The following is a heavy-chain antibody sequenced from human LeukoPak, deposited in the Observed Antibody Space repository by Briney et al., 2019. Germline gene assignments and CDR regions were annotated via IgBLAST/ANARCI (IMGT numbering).Heavy chain of an antibody. CDR1: GFTFSDYY. CDR3: ARTPTFFGYYFDY. J-gene: IGHJ4*02. CDR2: ISSSGSTI. V-gene: IGHV3-11*04. D-gene: IGHD3-10*01. Sequence: GGSLRLSCAASGFTFSDYYMSWIRQAPVKGLEWVSYISSSGSTIYYADSVKGRFTISRDNAKNSLYLQMNSLRAEDTAVYYCARTPTFFGYYFDYWGQGTLVTVSS.